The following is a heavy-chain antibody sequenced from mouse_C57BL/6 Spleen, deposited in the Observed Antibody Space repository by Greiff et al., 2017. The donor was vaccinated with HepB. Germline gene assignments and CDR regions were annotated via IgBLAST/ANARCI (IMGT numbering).Heavy chain of an antibody. J-gene: IGHJ4*01. D-gene: IGHD1-1*01. CDR2: IDPSDSYT. Sequence: VQLQQPGAELVMPGASVKLSCKASGYTFTSYWMHWVKQRPGQGLEWIGEIDPSDSYTNYNQKFKGKSTLTVDKSSSTAYMQLSSLTSEDSAVYYCARGIYYGSSYDYYAMDYWGQGTSVTVSS. CDR1: GYTFTSYW. V-gene: IGHV1-69*01. CDR3: ARGIYYGSSYDYYAMDY.